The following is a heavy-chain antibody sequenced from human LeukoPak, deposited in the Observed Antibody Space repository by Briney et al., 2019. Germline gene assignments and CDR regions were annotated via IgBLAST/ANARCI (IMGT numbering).Heavy chain of an antibody. J-gene: IGHJ4*02. V-gene: IGHV3-7*01. CDR2: IKQDGSEK. D-gene: IGHD6-19*01. CDR3: ARDVRASGWMGYFDY. Sequence: PGGSLRLSCAASGFTFSSYWMSWVRQAPGKGLEWVANIKQDGSEKYYVDSVKGRFTISRNNSKNTLYLQMNSLRAEDTAVYYCARDVRASGWMGYFDYWGQGTLVTVSS. CDR1: GFTFSSYW.